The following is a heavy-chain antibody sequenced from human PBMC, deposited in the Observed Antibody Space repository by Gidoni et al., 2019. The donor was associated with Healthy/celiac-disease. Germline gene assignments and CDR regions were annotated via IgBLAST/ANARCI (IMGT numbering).Heavy chain of an antibody. V-gene: IGHV3-30-3*01. CDR2: ISYDGSNK. CDR1: GFTFSSYA. D-gene: IGHD6-19*01. CDR3: ARDKVEEQWLGDNWFDP. J-gene: IGHJ5*02. Sequence: QVQLVESGGGVVQPGRSLRLSCAASGFTFSSYAMHWVRQAPGKGLEWVAVISYDGSNKYYADSVKGRFTISRDNSKNTLYLQMNSLRAEDTAVYYCARDKVEEQWLGDNWFDPWGQGTLVTVSS.